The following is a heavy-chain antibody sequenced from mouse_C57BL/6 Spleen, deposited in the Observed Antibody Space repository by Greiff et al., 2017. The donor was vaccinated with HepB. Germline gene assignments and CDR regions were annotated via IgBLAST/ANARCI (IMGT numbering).Heavy chain of an antibody. CDR1: GFSFDTYA. D-gene: IGHD1-1*01. CDR3: VRHYYGSSYRYFDV. CDR2: IRSKSNNYAT. Sequence: EVQGVESGGGLVQPKGSLKLSCAASGFSFDTYAMNWVRQAPGKGLEWVARIRSKSNNYATYYADSVKDRFTISRDDSESMLYLQMNNLKTEDTAMYYCVRHYYGSSYRYFDVWGTGTTVTVSS. J-gene: IGHJ1*03. V-gene: IGHV10-1*01.